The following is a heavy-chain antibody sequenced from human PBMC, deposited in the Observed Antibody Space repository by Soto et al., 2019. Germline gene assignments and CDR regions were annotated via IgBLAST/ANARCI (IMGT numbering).Heavy chain of an antibody. D-gene: IGHD3-16*01. CDR3: ARGRGNSAVITTFDY. J-gene: IGHJ4*02. CDR1: GGVFSSFG. V-gene: IGHV1-69*13. CDR2: IIPIFGSA. Sequence: ASVKVSCKSSGGVFSSFGLSWVRQAPGQGLEWMGGIIPIFGSANYAQKFQGRVTITADDSTSTVYMELSSLRSEDTALYYCARGRGNSAVITTFDYWGQGTMVTVSS.